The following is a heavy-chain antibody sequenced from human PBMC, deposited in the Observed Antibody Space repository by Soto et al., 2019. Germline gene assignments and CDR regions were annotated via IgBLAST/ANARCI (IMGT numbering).Heavy chain of an antibody. Sequence: SETLSLTCNVSGGAISSSSYFCGWVRQPPGKTLEWIGHILYSGTTHYNESLKSRVTISVDTSKNQFSLRLNSVTPADTAVYYCARGGGYYGVLFDYWGQGTLVTVSS. J-gene: IGHJ4*02. CDR2: ILYSGTT. CDR3: ARGGGYYGVLFDY. CDR1: GGAISSSSYF. D-gene: IGHD4-17*01. V-gene: IGHV4-39*01.